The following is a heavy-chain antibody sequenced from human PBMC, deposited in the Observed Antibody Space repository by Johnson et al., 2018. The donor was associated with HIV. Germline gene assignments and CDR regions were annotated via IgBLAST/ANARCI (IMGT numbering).Heavy chain of an antibody. Sequence: VQLVESGGGVVWPGGSLRLSCAASGFTFSNAWMSWVRQAPGKGLEWVGRIKSKTDGGTTDYAAPVKGRFSISRDDSKNTLYLQMNSLKTEDTALYYCTTAIVIDAFDIWGQGTMVTVSS. CDR1: GFTFSNAW. D-gene: IGHD3-16*02. V-gene: IGHV3-15*01. CDR3: TTAIVIDAFDI. J-gene: IGHJ3*02. CDR2: IKSKTDGGTT.